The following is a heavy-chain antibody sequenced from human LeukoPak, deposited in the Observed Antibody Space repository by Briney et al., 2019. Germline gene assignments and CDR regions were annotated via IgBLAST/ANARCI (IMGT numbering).Heavy chain of an antibody. CDR1: GGSFSGYY. V-gene: IGHV4-34*01. CDR3: ARSRGGYGDYGSWFDP. J-gene: IGHJ5*02. D-gene: IGHD3-16*01. CDR2: INHSGST. Sequence: SETLSLTCAVYGGSFSGYYWSWIRQPPGKGLEWIGEINHSGSTNYNPSLKSRVTISVDTSENQFSLTLNSVTAADTAVYYCARSRGGYGDYGSWFDPWGQGILVTVSS.